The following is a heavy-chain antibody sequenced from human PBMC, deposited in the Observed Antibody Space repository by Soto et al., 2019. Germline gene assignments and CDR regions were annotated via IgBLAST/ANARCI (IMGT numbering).Heavy chain of an antibody. CDR2: INAGNGNT. J-gene: IGHJ6*02. Sequence: QVQLVQSGAEVKKPGASVKVSCKASGYTFANYAMHWERQAPGQRLEWMGWINAGNGNTKYPQKLQGRVTITRDTSASIAYMELSSLRSEDTAVYYCAREKDQFEDIVVVPGPLYVWGQGTTVTVSS. V-gene: IGHV1-3*01. CDR1: GYTFANYA. D-gene: IGHD2-2*01. CDR3: AREKDQFEDIVVVPGPLYV.